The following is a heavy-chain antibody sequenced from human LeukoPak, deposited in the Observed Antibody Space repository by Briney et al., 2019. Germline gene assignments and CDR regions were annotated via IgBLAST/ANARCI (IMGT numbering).Heavy chain of an antibody. D-gene: IGHD3-10*01. CDR1: GGSISSSSYY. J-gene: IGHJ5*02. CDR2: INHSGST. V-gene: IGHV4-39*01. CDR3: ARHHVLLWFGDTHWFDP. Sequence: SETLSLTCTVSGGSISSSSYYWGWIRQPPGKGLEWIGEINHSGSTNYNPSLKSRVTISVDTSKNQFSLKLSSVTAADTAVYYCARHHVLLWFGDTHWFDPWGQGTLVTVSS.